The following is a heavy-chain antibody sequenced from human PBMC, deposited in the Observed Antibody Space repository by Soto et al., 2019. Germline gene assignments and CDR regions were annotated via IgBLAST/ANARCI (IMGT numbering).Heavy chain of an antibody. CDR2: IGTAGDT. J-gene: IGHJ6*03. V-gene: IGHV3-13*01. D-gene: IGHD6-13*01. CDR3: ARAVRAAAGIPYYYYYYMDV. Sequence: GGSLRLSCAASGFTFSSYDMHWVRQATGKGLEWVSAIGTAGDTYYPGSVKGRFTISRENAKNSLYLQMNSLRAGDTAVYYCARAVRAAAGIPYYYYYYMDVWGKGTTVTVSS. CDR1: GFTFSSYD.